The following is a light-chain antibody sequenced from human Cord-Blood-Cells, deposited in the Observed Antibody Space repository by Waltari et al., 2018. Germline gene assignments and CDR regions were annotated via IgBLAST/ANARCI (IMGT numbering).Light chain of an antibody. CDR3: VLYMGSGISV. J-gene: IGLJ3*02. CDR2: STN. CDR1: SGSVSTSYY. Sequence: QTVVTQEPSFSVSPGGTVTLTCGLSSGSVSTSYYPSWYQQTPGQAPRTLIYSTNTRPSAVPARFSGSILGNKAALTITAAQADDESDYYCVLYMGSGISVFGGGTKLTVL. V-gene: IGLV8-61*01.